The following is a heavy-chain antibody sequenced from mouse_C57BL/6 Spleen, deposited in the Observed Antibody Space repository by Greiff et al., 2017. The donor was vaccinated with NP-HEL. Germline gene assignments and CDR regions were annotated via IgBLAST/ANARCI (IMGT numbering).Heavy chain of an antibody. V-gene: IGHV5-17*01. Sequence: DVQLVESGGGLVKPGGSLKLSCAASGFTFSDYGMHWVRQAPEKGLEWVAYISSGSSTIYYADTVKGRFTISSDNAKNTLFLQMTSLRSEDTAMYYCARDGYDRVDYWGQGTTLTVSS. CDR1: GFTFSDYG. D-gene: IGHD2-2*01. J-gene: IGHJ2*01. CDR2: ISSGSSTI. CDR3: ARDGYDRVDY.